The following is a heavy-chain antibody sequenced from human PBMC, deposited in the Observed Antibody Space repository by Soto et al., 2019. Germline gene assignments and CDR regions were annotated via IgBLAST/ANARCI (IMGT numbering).Heavy chain of an antibody. Sequence: SETLSLTCTVSGGSISSGGYYWSWIRQHPGKGLEWIGYIYYSGSTYYNPSLKSRVTISVDTSKNQFSLKLSSVTAADTAVYYCARDGEEVPAAPHFDYGGQGTLVTVSS. V-gene: IGHV4-31*03. CDR1: GGSISSGGYY. CDR3: ARDGEEVPAAPHFDY. D-gene: IGHD2-2*01. CDR2: IYYSGST. J-gene: IGHJ4*02.